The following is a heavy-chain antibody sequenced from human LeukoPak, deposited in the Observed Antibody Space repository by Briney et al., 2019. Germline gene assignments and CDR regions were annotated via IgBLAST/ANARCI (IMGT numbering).Heavy chain of an antibody. V-gene: IGHV4-39*01. Sequence: PSETLSLTCTVSGGSVRSSSYYWGWIRQPPGKGLEWIGSIYYTGSTYYNPSLKSRVTISIDMSKSQFSLKLTSVTAADTAVYYCARPYRIRSAFDIWGPGTMVTVSS. CDR2: IYYTGST. CDR1: GGSVRSSSYY. CDR3: ARPYRIRSAFDI. J-gene: IGHJ3*02. D-gene: IGHD2-2*02.